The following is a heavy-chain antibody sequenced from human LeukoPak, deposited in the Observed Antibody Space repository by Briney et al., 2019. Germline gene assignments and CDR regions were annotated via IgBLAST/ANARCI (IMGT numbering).Heavy chain of an antibody. J-gene: IGHJ6*03. D-gene: IGHD2-8*01. Sequence: SAKVSCKASGGTFSSYAISWVRQAPGQGLEWMGGLIPIFGTANYAQKFQGRVTITTDESTSTAYMELSSLRSEDTAVYYCARVPPSSGYAIPYYYYYYYMDVWGKGTTVTVSS. CDR3: ARVPPSSGYAIPYYYYYYYMDV. CDR2: LIPIFGTA. CDR1: GGTFSSYA. V-gene: IGHV1-69*05.